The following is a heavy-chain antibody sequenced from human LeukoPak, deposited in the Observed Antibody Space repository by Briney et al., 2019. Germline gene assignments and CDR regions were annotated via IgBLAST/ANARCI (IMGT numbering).Heavy chain of an antibody. CDR1: GFTFSSYS. J-gene: IGHJ4*02. CDR3: ARDRRRFLEWLLYDY. CDR2: ISSSSSTI. Sequence: PGGSLRLSCAASGFTFSSYSVNWVRQAPGKGLEWVSYISSSSSTIYYADSVKGRFTISRDNAKNSLCLQMNSLRAEDTAVYYCARDRRRFLEWLLYDYWGQGTLVTVSS. V-gene: IGHV3-48*01. D-gene: IGHD3-3*01.